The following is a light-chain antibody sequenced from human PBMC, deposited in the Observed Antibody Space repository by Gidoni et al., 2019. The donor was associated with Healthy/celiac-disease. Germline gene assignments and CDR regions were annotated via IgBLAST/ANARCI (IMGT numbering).Light chain of an antibody. CDR1: QSISSS. CDR3: RQRYSTPRT. Sequence: DIQMTQSPSSLSASGGDRVTLTCRASQSISSSINWYQQKPGNAPKLLIYAASSLQSGVPSRISGSGSGTAFTLPIISLQPEDFATYYCRQRYSTPRTFGQGTKVEIK. J-gene: IGKJ1*01. V-gene: IGKV1-39*01. CDR2: AAS.